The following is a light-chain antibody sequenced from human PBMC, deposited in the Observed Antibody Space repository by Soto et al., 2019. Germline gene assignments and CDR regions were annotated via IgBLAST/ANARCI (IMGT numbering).Light chain of an antibody. CDR3: QQVLRPPLT. J-gene: IGKJ3*01. CDR2: AAS. V-gene: IGKV1-39*01. CDR1: QSISSY. Sequence: DIQMTQSPSSLSASVGDRVTITCRASQSISSYLNWYQQKPGKAPKLLIYAASSLQSGVPSRFSGSGSGTDFTLTISSLQPEDFATYYCQQVLRPPLTFGPGTKVD.